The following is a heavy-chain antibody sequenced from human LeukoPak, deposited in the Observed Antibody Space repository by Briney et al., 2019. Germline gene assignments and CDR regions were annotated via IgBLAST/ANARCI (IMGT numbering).Heavy chain of an antibody. D-gene: IGHD3-10*01. CDR3: ARDPQYYYGSGTPYYFDY. V-gene: IGHV1-3*01. CDR1: GYTFTSYA. J-gene: IGHJ4*02. CDR2: INAGNGNT. Sequence: ASVKVSCKASGYTFTSYAMHWVRQAPGQRLEWMGWINAGNGNTKYSQKFQGRVTITRDTSASTAYMELSSLRSEDTAVYYCARDPQYYYGSGTPYYFDYWGQGTLVTVSS.